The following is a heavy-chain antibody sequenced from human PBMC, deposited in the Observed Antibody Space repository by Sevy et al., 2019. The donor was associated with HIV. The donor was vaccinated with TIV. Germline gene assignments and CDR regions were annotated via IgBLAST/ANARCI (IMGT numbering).Heavy chain of an antibody. J-gene: IGHJ1*01. Sequence: GGSLRLSCAASGFTFRSFSMHWVRQAPGKWLEWVTTVSYEGSNTYYADSVKGRFAVFRDNSRNLLNLQMNNLRPEDTAVYYCALERLSSDVAEYFQNWGQGTPVTVSS. D-gene: IGHD1-1*01. V-gene: IGHV3-30*09. CDR1: GFTFRSFS. CDR2: VSYEGSNT. CDR3: ALERLSSDVAEYFQN.